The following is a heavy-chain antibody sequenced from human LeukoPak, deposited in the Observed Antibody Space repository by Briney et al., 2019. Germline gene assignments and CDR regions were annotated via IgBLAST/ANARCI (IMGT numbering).Heavy chain of an antibody. Sequence: GGSLRLSCAASGFTFSTYAMSWVRQAPGKGLEWVSAISGSGGSTCYAVSVKGRFTVSRDNSKNTLYLQMNSLRAEDTAIYYCAKEAIPAAILYYYYMDVWGKGTTVTVSS. CDR1: GFTFSTYA. J-gene: IGHJ6*03. CDR3: AKEAIPAAILYYYYMDV. D-gene: IGHD2-2*01. CDR2: ISGSGGST. V-gene: IGHV3-23*01.